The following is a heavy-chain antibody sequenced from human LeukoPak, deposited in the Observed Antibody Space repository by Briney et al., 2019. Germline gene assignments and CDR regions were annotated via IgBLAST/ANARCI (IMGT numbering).Heavy chain of an antibody. J-gene: IGHJ3*01. CDR2: IYDNGAT. CDR1: GYSMSDSYS. CDR3: ARSLGGNNGFDV. Sequence: SETLSLTCTVSGYSMSDSYSWAWIRQPPGKGLEWIGQIYDNGATYLHPSVKSQLTLSIETSRNQFSLMLTSMTAADTAVYFCARSLGGNNGFDVWGRGTVVTVS. V-gene: IGHV4-38-2*02. D-gene: IGHD3-16*01.